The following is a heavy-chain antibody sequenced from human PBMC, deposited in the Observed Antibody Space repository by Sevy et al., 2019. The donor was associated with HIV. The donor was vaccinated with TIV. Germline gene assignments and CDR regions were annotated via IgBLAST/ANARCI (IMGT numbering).Heavy chain of an antibody. CDR3: AKDPRVTISGTTNYYYDMDV. D-gene: IGHD1-7*01. CDR2: IRHDGGNR. Sequence: GGSLRLSCAASGFSFSTYGMHWVRQVPGKGLEWVAFIRHDGGNRYYVDSVKGQFTISRDNSKNTLYLQMNSLRPEDTAIYYCAKDPRVTISGTTNYYYDMDVWGKGTTVTVSS. J-gene: IGHJ6*03. V-gene: IGHV3-30*02. CDR1: GFSFSTYG.